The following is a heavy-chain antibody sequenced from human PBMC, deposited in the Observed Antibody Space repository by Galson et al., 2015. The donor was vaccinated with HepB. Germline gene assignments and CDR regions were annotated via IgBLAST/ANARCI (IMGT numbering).Heavy chain of an antibody. J-gene: IGHJ4*02. Sequence: SVKVSCKASGYTFTSYAMHWVRQAPGQRLEWMGWINAGNGNTKYSQKFQGRVTITRDTSASTAYMELSSLRSEDTAVYYCARGSVAGTSPDYWGQGTLVTVSS. D-gene: IGHD6-19*01. CDR3: ARGSVAGTSPDY. CDR2: INAGNGNT. CDR1: GYTFTSYA. V-gene: IGHV1-3*01.